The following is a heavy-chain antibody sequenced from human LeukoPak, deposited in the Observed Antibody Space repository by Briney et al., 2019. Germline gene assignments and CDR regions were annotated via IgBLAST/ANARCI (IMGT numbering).Heavy chain of an antibody. V-gene: IGHV3-74*01. Sequence: GGSLRLSCAASGFTFSSYWMHWVRQAPGKGLVWVSRINSDGSSTSYADSVKGRFTISRDNAKNTLYLQMNSLRAEDTAVYYCARVANYDFWSGYYPFDYWGQGTLATVSS. CDR1: GFTFSSYW. CDR3: ARVANYDFWSGYYPFDY. J-gene: IGHJ4*02. D-gene: IGHD3-3*01. CDR2: INSDGSST.